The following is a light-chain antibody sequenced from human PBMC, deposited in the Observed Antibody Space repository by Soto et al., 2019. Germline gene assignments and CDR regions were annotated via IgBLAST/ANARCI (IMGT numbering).Light chain of an antibody. CDR1: ESISSN. Sequence: EIVMTQSPATLSVSPGERATLSCWASESISSNLAWYQQKPGQAPRLLIYDASTRATDIPVRFSGSGSGTEFTLTISSLQSGDFAVYYCQQYNNWPETFGPGTKVDI. V-gene: IGKV3-15*01. CDR3: QQYNNWPET. CDR2: DAS. J-gene: IGKJ3*01.